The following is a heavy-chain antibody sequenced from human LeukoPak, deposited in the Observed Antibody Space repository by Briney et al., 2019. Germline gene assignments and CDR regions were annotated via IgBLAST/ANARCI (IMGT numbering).Heavy chain of an antibody. V-gene: IGHV3-11*01. CDR1: GFTFSDYY. Sequence: GGSLRLSCAASGFTFSDYYMSWIRQAPGKGLEWVSYISSSGSTIYYADSVKGRFTISRDNTKNSLYLQMNSLRAEDTAVYYCARDVGIAARQDWFDPRGQGTLVTVSS. CDR2: ISSSGSTI. D-gene: IGHD6-6*01. CDR3: ARDVGIAARQDWFDP. J-gene: IGHJ5*02.